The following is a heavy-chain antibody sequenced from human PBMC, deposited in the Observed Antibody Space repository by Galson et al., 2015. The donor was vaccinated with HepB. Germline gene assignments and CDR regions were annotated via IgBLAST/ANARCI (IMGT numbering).Heavy chain of an antibody. J-gene: IGHJ6*02. Sequence: SLRLSCAASGFTFSSYWMSWVRQAPGKGLEWVANIKQDGSEKYYVDSVKGRFTISRDNAKNSLYLQMNSLRAEDTAVYYCVRDTYFGYSSGWSYYYYGMDVWGQGTTVTVSS. CDR2: IKQDGSEK. CDR3: VRDTYFGYSSGWSYYYYGMDV. D-gene: IGHD6-19*01. V-gene: IGHV3-7*03. CDR1: GFTFSSYW.